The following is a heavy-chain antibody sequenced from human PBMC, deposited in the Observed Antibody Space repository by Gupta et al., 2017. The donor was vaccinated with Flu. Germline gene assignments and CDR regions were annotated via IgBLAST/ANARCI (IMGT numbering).Heavy chain of an antibody. Sequence: ASGFTLSSYGMHWVRQAPSKGLEWVAVIWFDGSKKYYGDSVKGRFTISRDNSKNTLYLHMNSLSAEDTAVYYCARDLSMGTTYLGYGGQGTLVTVSS. D-gene: IGHD1-1*01. V-gene: IGHV3-33*01. J-gene: IGHJ4*02. CDR1: GFTLSSYG. CDR2: IWFDGSKK. CDR3: ARDLSMGTTYLGY.